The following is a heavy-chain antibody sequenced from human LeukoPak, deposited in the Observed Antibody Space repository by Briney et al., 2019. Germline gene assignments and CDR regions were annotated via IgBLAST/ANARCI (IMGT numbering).Heavy chain of an antibody. J-gene: IGHJ4*02. D-gene: IGHD3-10*01. Sequence: SETLSLTCTVSFGSFSSYYWSWIRQPAAKGLEWIGRIYTSWSTNYNPSLKSRGTMSVDTSKNQFSLKPSSVTAAHPAVYYCARDRDFDHWGQGTLVTVSS. CDR3: ARDRDFDH. CDR1: FGSFSSYY. V-gene: IGHV4-4*07. CDR2: IYTSWST.